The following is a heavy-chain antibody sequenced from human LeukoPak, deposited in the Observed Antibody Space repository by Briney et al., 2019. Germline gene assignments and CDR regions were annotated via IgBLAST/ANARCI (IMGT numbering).Heavy chain of an antibody. CDR1: GFTFSSYW. D-gene: IGHD6-19*01. V-gene: IGHV3-7*01. Sequence: GGSLRLSCAASGFTFSSYWMSWVRQAPGKGLGGLANIKQDGSEKYYVDSVKGRFTISRDNAKNSLYLQMNSLRAEDTAVYYCASRGIAVADPSDAFDIWGQGTMVTVSS. CDR2: IKQDGSEK. CDR3: ASRGIAVADPSDAFDI. J-gene: IGHJ3*02.